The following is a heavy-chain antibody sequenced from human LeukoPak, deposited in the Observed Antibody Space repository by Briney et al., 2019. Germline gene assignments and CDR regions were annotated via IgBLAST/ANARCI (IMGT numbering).Heavy chain of an antibody. J-gene: IGHJ4*02. CDR2: IYYSGST. CDR1: GGSISSYY. V-gene: IGHV4-59*01. CDR3: ARALDSSGWYFGY. Sequence: PSETLSLTCTVSGGSISSYYWSWIRQPPGKGLEWIGHIYYSGSTNYNPSLKSRVTISVDTSKNQFSLKLSSVTAADTAVYYCARALDSSGWYFGYWGQGTLVTVSS. D-gene: IGHD6-19*01.